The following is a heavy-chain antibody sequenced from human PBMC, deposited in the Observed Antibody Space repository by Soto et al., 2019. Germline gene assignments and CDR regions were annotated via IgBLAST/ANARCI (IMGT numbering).Heavy chain of an antibody. V-gene: IGHV3-7*01. D-gene: IGHD2-2*02. Sequence: DVQLVESGGGLVQPGGSLRLSCAASGFYITNYWMTWVRQAPGKGPEWVANIKEDGSLKFYVDSVRGRFTISRDNDKNSVYLEMSRLRAEDTAVYYCVRDSYTAHWHTAGEDYWGQGTLVTVSS. CDR3: VRDSYTAHWHTAGEDY. CDR1: GFYITNYW. CDR2: IKEDGSLK. J-gene: IGHJ4*02.